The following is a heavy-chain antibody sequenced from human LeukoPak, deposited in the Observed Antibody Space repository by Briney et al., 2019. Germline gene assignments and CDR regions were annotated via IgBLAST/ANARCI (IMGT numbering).Heavy chain of an antibody. D-gene: IGHD3-10*01. Sequence: PSETLSLTCTVSGGSISSGSYYWSWIRQPAGKGLEWIGRIYTSGSTNYNPSLKSRVTISVDTSKNQFSLKLSSVTAADTAVYYCARDFRGRGRFDPWGQGTLVTVSS. V-gene: IGHV4-61*02. CDR2: IYTSGST. CDR1: GGSISSGSYY. CDR3: ARDFRGRGRFDP. J-gene: IGHJ5*02.